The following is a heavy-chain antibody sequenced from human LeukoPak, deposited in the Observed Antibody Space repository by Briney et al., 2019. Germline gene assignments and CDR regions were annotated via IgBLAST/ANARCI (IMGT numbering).Heavy chain of an antibody. D-gene: IGHD3-3*01. J-gene: IGHJ4*02. CDR2: ISAYNGYT. V-gene: IGHV1-18*01. CDR3: ARESMGHDFWSGYYQERSDY. CDR1: GYTFTSYG. Sequence: GASVKVSCKASGYTFTSYGISWVRQAPGQGLEWMGRISAYNGYTNFAQKLQGRVTMTTDTSTSTAYMELRSLRSDDTAVYYCARESMGHDFWSGYYQERSDYWGQGTLVTVSS.